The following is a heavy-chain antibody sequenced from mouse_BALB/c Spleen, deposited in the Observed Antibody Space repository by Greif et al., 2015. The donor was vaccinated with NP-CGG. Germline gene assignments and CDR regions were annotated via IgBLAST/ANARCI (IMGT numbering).Heavy chain of an antibody. CDR2: IWRDGST. CDR1: GFSLTSYG. D-gene: IGHD3-3*01. CDR3: ARQGGWERGFDY. Sequence: VQGVESGPDLVAPSQSLSITCTVSGFSLTSYGVHWVRQPPGKGLEWLVVIWRDGSTTYNSALKSRLSISKDNSKSQVFLKMNSLQTDDTAMYYCARQGGWERGFDYWGQGTTLTVSS. J-gene: IGHJ2*01. V-gene: IGHV2-6-2*01.